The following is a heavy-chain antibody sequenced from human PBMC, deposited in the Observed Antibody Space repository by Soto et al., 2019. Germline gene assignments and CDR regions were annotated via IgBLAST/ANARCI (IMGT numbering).Heavy chain of an antibody. CDR2: ISGSGGST. J-gene: IGHJ4*02. V-gene: IGHV3-23*01. CDR3: ANSKAYCGGDCYSVDY. D-gene: IGHD2-21*02. Sequence: GGSLRLSCAASGFTFSSYAMSWVRQAPGKGLEWVSAISGSGGSTYYADSVKGRFTISRDNSKNTLYLQMNSLRAEDTAVYYCANSKAYCGGDCYSVDYWGQGTLVTVSS. CDR1: GFTFSSYA.